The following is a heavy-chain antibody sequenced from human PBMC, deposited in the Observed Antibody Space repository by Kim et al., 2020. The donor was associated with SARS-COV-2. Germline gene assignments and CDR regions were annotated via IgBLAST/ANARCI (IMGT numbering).Heavy chain of an antibody. CDR2: IGRVDDT. CDR3: AREGPNNLGVDL. Sequence: GGSLRLSCAASGYTFSRYDMHWVRQGTGKGLEWVSAIGRVDDTFYADSVKGRFTISREDGKSSLYLQMNALRVEDTAVYHCAREGPNNLGVDLWGHGTL. J-gene: IGHJ2*01. D-gene: IGHD3-16*01. CDR1: GYTFSRYD. V-gene: IGHV3-13*04.